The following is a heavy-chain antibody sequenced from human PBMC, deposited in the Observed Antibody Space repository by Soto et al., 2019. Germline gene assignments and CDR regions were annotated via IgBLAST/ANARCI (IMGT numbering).Heavy chain of an antibody. Sequence: PGGSLRLSCAASGFTFSYYWMHWVRQAPGKGLEWVSAISGSGGSTYYADSVKGRFTISRDNSKNTLYLQMNSLRAEDTAVYYCAKDRNYDFWSGYSADYWGQGTLVTVSS. V-gene: IGHV3-23*01. CDR1: GFTFSYYW. CDR3: AKDRNYDFWSGYSADY. D-gene: IGHD3-3*01. CDR2: ISGSGGST. J-gene: IGHJ4*02.